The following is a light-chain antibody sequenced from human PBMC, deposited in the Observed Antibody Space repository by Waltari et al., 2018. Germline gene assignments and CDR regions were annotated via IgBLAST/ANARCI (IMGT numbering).Light chain of an antibody. J-gene: IGLJ2*01. V-gene: IGLV2-14*03. CDR3: MSYTSSSSWI. CDR2: DVS. CDR1: SSDVGVYNY. Sequence: QSALTQPASVSGSPGQSITLPCTGTSSDVGVYNYVSWYQQHPGKAPKLMISDVSDRPSGVSNRFSGSKSGNTASLTISGLQAEDEADYFCMSYTSSSSWIFGGGTKLTVL.